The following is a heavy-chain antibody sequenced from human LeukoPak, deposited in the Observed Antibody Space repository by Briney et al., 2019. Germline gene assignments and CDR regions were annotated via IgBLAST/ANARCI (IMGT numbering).Heavy chain of an antibody. V-gene: IGHV3-9*01. D-gene: IGHD5-12*01. CDR2: ISWYSGSI. J-gene: IGHJ6*02. Sequence: HGGSLRLSCAASGFTFDDYAMHWVRQAPGKGLEWVSGISWYSGSIGYADSVKGRFTISRDNAKNSLYLQMNSLRAEDTALYYCAKELVATTPANYYGMDVWGQGTTVTVSS. CDR1: GFTFDDYA. CDR3: AKELVATTPANYYGMDV.